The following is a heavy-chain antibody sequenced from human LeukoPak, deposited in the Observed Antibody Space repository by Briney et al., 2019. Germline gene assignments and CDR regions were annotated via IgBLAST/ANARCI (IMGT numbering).Heavy chain of an antibody. J-gene: IGHJ5*02. CDR1: GDSISNYY. D-gene: IGHD3-3*01. Sequence: SETLSLTCTVSGDSISNYYWSWIRQPAGKGLEWIGRIYTSGSTNYNPSLKSRVTMSVDTSKNQFSLKLSSVTAADTAVYYCARDRAGDFWSGYPNWFDPWGQGTLVTVSS. V-gene: IGHV4-4*07. CDR2: IYTSGST. CDR3: ARDRAGDFWSGYPNWFDP.